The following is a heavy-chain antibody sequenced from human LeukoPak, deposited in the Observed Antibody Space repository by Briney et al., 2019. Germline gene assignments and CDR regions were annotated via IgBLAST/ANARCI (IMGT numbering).Heavy chain of an antibody. CDR1: GASFSTYY. Sequence: SETLSLTCTVSGASFSTYYWSWIRQPAGKGLEWIGRVYTSGDTHYNASLRSRVTISVDKSKNQFSLKMTSVTVADTPVYYCAGRDYWGEGILVTVSS. V-gene: IGHV4-4*07. J-gene: IGHJ4*02. CDR3: AGRDY. CDR2: VYTSGDT.